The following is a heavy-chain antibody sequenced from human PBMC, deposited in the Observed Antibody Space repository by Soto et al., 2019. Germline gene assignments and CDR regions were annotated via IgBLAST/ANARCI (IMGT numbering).Heavy chain of an antibody. V-gene: IGHV1-2*02. CDR3: ARGGGVGVAGSAAFDM. J-gene: IGHJ3*02. CDR1: GYPVTAYY. Sequence: QLHLVQSGAVVKKPGASVTVSCSASGYPVTAYYMHWVRQAPGRGLEWMGGINPATGAAKYTQTSQGRVTMTGDTPTSTVFMELSGRTSGDTAVFYWARGGGVGVAGSAAFDMWGQGTLVTVSS. CDR2: INPATGAA. D-gene: IGHD3-3*01.